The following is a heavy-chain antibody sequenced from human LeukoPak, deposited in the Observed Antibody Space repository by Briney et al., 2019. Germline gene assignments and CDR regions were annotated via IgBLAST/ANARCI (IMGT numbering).Heavy chain of an antibody. J-gene: IGHJ1*01. D-gene: IGHD6-13*01. CDR2: ITGSGGNT. CDR3: AKNLKNSAWYEG. CDR1: GFTFSSYG. Sequence: HTGGSRRLSCAASGFTFSSYGMNWVRQAPGKGLGWVSGITGSGGNTYYADSVKGRFTIYRDNSRDTLYLQMNSLRVEDTAVYYCAKNLKNSAWYEGWGQGTLVTVSS. V-gene: IGHV3-23*01.